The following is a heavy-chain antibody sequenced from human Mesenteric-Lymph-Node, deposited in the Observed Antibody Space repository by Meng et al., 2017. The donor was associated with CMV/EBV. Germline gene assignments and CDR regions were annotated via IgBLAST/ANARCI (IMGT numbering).Heavy chain of an antibody. D-gene: IGHD2-2*02. CDR2: ISAYDGNT. CDR1: GYSFTSYG. V-gene: IGHV1-18*01. J-gene: IGHJ4*02. CDR3: DLGYCSSTSCYRPHPQVL. Sequence: ASVQVSCQASGYSFTSYGINWVRQAPGQGLEWMGWISAYDGNTKSAQKFQGRVTVTTDTSTNTAYMEPRSLRSDDTAVYYCDLGYCSSTSCYRPHPQVLWGQGTLVTVSS.